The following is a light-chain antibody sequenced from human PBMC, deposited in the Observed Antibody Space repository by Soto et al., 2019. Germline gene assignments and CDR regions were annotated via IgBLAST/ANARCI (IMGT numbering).Light chain of an antibody. CDR1: SSDVGGYNY. V-gene: IGLV2-14*01. J-gene: IGLJ1*01. Sequence: SVLTPPAALSRSPGQSITISCPGTSSDVGGYNYVSWYQQHPGRAPKLMIYDVSNRPSGVSNRFSGSKSGNTASLTISGLQAEDEADYYCSSYTSSSTQVFGSGTKVT. CDR2: DVS. CDR3: SSYTSSSTQV.